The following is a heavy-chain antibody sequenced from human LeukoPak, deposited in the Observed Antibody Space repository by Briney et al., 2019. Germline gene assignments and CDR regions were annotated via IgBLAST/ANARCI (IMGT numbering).Heavy chain of an antibody. D-gene: IGHD6-13*01. Sequence: GGSLRLSCAASGFTFSSYGMHWVRQAPGKGLEWVAVIWYDGSNKYYADSVKGRFTISRDNSKNTLYLQMNSLRAEDTAVYYCARDSSGTFGYSSSWYFDYWGQGTLVTVSS. CDR3: ARDSSGTFGYSSSWYFDY. J-gene: IGHJ4*02. CDR1: GFTFSSYG. V-gene: IGHV3-33*01. CDR2: IWYDGSNK.